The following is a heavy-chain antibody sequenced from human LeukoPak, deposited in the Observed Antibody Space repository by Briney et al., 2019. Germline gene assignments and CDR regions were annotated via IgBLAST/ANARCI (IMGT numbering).Heavy chain of an antibody. CDR3: ARTGLYCTNGVCYTQYFDY. J-gene: IGHJ4*02. CDR1: GGSFSGYY. Sequence: SETLSLTCAVYGGSFSGYYWSWIRQPPGKGLEWIGEINHSGSTNYNPSLKSRVTISVDTSKNQFSLKLSSVTAADTAVYYCARTGLYCTNGVCYTQYFDYWGQGTLVTVSS. CDR2: INHSGST. D-gene: IGHD2-8*01. V-gene: IGHV4-34*01.